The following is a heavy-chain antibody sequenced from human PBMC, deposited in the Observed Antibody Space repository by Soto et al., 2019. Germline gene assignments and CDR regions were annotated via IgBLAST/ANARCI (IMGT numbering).Heavy chain of an antibody. CDR1: GGTFSSYA. D-gene: IGHD2-21*01. V-gene: IGHV1-69*12. Sequence: QVQLVQSGAEVKKPGSSVKVSCKASGGTFSSYAISWVRQAPGQGLEWMGGIIPIFGTANYAQKFQGRVTIAEAESTSTANMGLSSLRSEDTAGYYCARVAVVTTRGGLDYWGQGSLVTVSS. CDR2: IIPIFGTA. CDR3: ARVAVVTTRGGLDY. J-gene: IGHJ4*02.